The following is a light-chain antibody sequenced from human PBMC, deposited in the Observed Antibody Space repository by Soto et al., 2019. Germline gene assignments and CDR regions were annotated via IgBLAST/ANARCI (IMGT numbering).Light chain of an antibody. Sequence: HSVLTQPASVSGSPGQSITISCTGTSSDVGGYNYVSWYQQHPGKAPKLMIYAVSNRPSGVSNRFSGSKSGNTASLTISGLQAEDEADYYCSSYTSSSTLLFGGGTKLTVL. V-gene: IGLV2-14*01. CDR2: AVS. CDR1: SSDVGGYNY. CDR3: SSYTSSSTLL. J-gene: IGLJ2*01.